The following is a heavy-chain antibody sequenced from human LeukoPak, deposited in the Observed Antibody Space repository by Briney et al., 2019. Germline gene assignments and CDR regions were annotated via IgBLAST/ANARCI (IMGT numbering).Heavy chain of an antibody. CDR1: GFSFSSYS. D-gene: IGHD6-13*01. J-gene: IGHJ4*02. CDR3: AKDHLWGTSSWYFFDY. Sequence: PGGSLRLSCAASGFSFSSYSMHWVRQAPGKGLEWVAIIRYDGSNKYYADSVKGRFTISRDNSKNTLYLQMNSLRVEDTAVYYCAKDHLWGTSSWYFFDYWGQGTLVTASS. V-gene: IGHV3-30*02. CDR2: IRYDGSNK.